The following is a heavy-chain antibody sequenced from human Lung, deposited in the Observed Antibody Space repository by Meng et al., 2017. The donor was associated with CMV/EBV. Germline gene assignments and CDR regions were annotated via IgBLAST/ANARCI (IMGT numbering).Heavy chain of an antibody. CDR3: ARDMGYWSFDY. CDR1: GYTFTGYY. D-gene: IGHD3-22*01. Sequence: ASVXVSCKASGYTFTGYYMHWVRQAPGQGLEWMGWINPNSGGTNYAQKFRGRVTMTRDTSISTAYMELSRLRSDDTAVYYCARDMGYWSFDYWGQGTLVTVSS. V-gene: IGHV1-2*02. J-gene: IGHJ4*02. CDR2: INPNSGGT.